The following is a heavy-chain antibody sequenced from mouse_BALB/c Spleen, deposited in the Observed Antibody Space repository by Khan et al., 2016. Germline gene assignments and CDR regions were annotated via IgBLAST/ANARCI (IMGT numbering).Heavy chain of an antibody. D-gene: IGHD1-3*01. V-gene: IGHV2-9*02. Sequence: QVQLKQSGPGLVAPSKSLSITSTVSGFPLTSYGVPWVRRPPGKGLGWLGLIWAGGSTNYNSALMSRLSISKDNSKSQVFLKMNSLQTDDTAMYYCARLEDIWGQGTTLTVSS. CDR3: ARLEDI. CDR1: GFPLTSYG. J-gene: IGHJ2*01. CDR2: IWAGGST.